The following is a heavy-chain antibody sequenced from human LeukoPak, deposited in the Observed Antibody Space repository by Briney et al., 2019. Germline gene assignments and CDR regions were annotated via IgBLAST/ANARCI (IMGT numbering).Heavy chain of an antibody. CDR3: VRVYSGYENFDY. Sequence: ASVKVSCKAAGYTFIDNFIHWVRQAPGQGLEWMGWINPNSGGTQYAERFQGRVTMTRDTSINTAYMELSGLTSDDTVVYYCVRVYSGYENFDYWGQGTLVTVSS. J-gene: IGHJ4*02. V-gene: IGHV1-2*02. D-gene: IGHD5-12*01. CDR1: GYTFIDNF. CDR2: INPNSGGT.